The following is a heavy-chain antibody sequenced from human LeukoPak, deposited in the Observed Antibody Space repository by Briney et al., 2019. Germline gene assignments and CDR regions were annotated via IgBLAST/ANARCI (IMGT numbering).Heavy chain of an antibody. J-gene: IGHJ6*02. V-gene: IGHV3-48*03. CDR3: ASTGGYGSGTYDYYYFGMDV. CDR1: GFTFSSYE. D-gene: IGHD3-10*01. Sequence: PGGSLRLSCAASGFTFSSYEINWVRQAPGKGLGWVAYITRSGRIIYYADYVKCRFTISRDNAKNSLYLQMNSLRAEDRAVYYCASTGGYGSGTYDYYYFGMDVWGQGTMVTVSS. CDR2: ITRSGRII.